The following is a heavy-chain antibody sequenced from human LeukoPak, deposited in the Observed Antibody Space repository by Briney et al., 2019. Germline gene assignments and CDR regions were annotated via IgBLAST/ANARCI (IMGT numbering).Heavy chain of an antibody. CDR1: GFTVSSNY. CDR2: ISGSGGST. J-gene: IGHJ4*02. CDR3: AKDLGGYHFDY. V-gene: IGHV3-23*01. Sequence: GGSLRLSCAASGFTVSSNYMSWVRQAPGKGLEWVSAISGSGGSTYYADSVKGRFTISRDNSKNTLYLQMNSLRAEDTAVYYCAKDLGGYHFDYWGQGTLVTVSS. D-gene: IGHD3-22*01.